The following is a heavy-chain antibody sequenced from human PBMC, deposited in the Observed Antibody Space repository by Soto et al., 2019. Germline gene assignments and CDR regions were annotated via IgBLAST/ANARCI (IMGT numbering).Heavy chain of an antibody. CDR1: GGSISSSSYY. D-gene: IGHD3-9*01. CDR3: ASLEGLATISYHFDH. V-gene: IGHV4-39*01. Sequence: QLQLQESGPGLVKPSETLSLICTVSGGSISSSSYYWGWIRQPPGKGLEWIGSIYYSGLTYYNPSLKSRVTISLDKSKSQFSLKLNSVTAADTAVYYCASLEGLATISYHFDHWGQGTLVTVSS. CDR2: IYYSGLT. J-gene: IGHJ4*02.